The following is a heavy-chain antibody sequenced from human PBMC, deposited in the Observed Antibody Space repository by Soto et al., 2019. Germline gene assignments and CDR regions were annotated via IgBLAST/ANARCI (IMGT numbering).Heavy chain of an antibody. J-gene: IGHJ5*02. Sequence: GGSLRLSCAASEFSISTFWMHWVRQAPGKGLVWVSRINGDETITEYADFVKGRFTVSRDNAKNTVDLQMNSLRAEDTAIYYCAEDRFHVVVTVSIFDPWGQGTLVTVSS. V-gene: IGHV3-74*01. D-gene: IGHD2-21*02. CDR1: EFSISTFW. CDR3: AEDRFHVVVTVSIFDP. CDR2: INGDETIT.